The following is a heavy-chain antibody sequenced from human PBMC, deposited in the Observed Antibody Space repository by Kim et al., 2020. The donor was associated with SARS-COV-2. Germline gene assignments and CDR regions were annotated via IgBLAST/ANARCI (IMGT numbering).Heavy chain of an antibody. CDR3: AKAPSEVEQQLDFYYYYG. Sequence: GGSLRLSCAASGFTFSSYGMHWVRQAPGKGLEWVAVISYDGSNKYYADSVKGRFTISRDNSKNTLYLQMNSLRAEDTAVYYCAKAPSEVEQQLDFYYYYG. CDR2: ISYDGSNK. V-gene: IGHV3-30*18. D-gene: IGHD6-13*01. CDR1: GFTFSSYG. J-gene: IGHJ6*01.